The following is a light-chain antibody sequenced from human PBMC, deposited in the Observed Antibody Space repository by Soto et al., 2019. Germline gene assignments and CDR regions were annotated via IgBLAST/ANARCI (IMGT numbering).Light chain of an antibody. J-gene: IGKJ1*01. CDR3: QQWIRWT. CDR1: ESVGTN. Sequence: EIVMTQSPDTLSVSPGDRATLSCRASESVGTNVAWFQQRPGQAPRLLIYGASTRVAGIPDRFSGSGSETEFTLTISKLQSEDFAIYHCQQWIRWTFGQGTRVELK. V-gene: IGKV3-15*01. CDR2: GAS.